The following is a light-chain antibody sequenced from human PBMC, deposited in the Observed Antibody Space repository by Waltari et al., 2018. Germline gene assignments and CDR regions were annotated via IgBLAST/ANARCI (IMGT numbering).Light chain of an antibody. CDR1: SLRTES. CDR3: NSRDSSGYDVV. Sequence: SSELTQDPAVSVALGQTVRITCQGDSLRTESAAWYQQKPGQAPVLVIYVKNNRPSGIPDRFSGSRSGNAASLTITGSQAEDEADYYCNSRDSSGYDVVFGGGTKLTVL. CDR2: VKN. J-gene: IGLJ2*01. V-gene: IGLV3-19*01.